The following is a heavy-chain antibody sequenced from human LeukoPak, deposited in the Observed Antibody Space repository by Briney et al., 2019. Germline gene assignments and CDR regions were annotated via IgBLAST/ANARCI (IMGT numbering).Heavy chain of an antibody. CDR3: ARGGYYDSSGYYSQFDP. CDR1: GGTFSSYA. CDR2: IIPIFGTA. D-gene: IGHD3-22*01. Sequence: SVTVSCKASGGTFSSYAISWVRQAPGQGLEWMGGIIPIFGTANYAQKFQGRVTITADESTSTAYMELSSLRSEDTAVYYCARGGYYDSSGYYSQFDPWGQGTLVTVSS. V-gene: IGHV1-69*13. J-gene: IGHJ5*02.